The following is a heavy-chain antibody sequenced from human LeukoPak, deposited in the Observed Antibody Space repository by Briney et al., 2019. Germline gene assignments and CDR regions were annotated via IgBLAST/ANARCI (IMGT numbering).Heavy chain of an antibody. J-gene: IGHJ3*02. D-gene: IGHD3-10*01. CDR2: IDWDDDK. Sequence: SGPTLVNPTQTLTLTCTFSGFSLRTSAMCVSWIRQPPGKALEWLARIDWDDDKYYSTSLKTRLTISKDTSKNQVVLTVTNMNPVDTATYYCARIMVRGVTHAFDIWGQGTMVTVSS. CDR3: ARIMVRGVTHAFDI. CDR1: GFSLRTSAMC. V-gene: IGHV2-70*11.